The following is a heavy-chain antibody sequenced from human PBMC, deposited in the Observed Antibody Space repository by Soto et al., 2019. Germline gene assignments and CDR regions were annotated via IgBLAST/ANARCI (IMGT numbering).Heavy chain of an antibody. V-gene: IGHV4-30-4*01. CDR1: GGSISSGDYY. J-gene: IGHJ6*02. Sequence: TLSLTCTVSGGSISSGDYYWSWIRQPPGKGLEWIGYIYYGGSTYYNPSLKGRVTISVDTSKNQFSLKLSSVTAADTAVYYCARSLDATHYYYYGMDVWGHGTTVPVSS. D-gene: IGHD2-15*01. CDR3: ARSLDATHYYYYGMDV. CDR2: IYYGGST.